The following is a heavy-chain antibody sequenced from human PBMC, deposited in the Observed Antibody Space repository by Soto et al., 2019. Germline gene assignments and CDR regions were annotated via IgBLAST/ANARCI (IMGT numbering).Heavy chain of an antibody. CDR1: GYTFIEYG. D-gene: IGHD4-17*01. CDR3: ARDGYGALPIDS. J-gene: IGHJ4*02. V-gene: IGHV1-18*01. CDR2: ISVDNGST. Sequence: QVQLVQSGAEVKKPGASVKVSCKASGYTFIEYGISCVRQAPGQGLEWMGWISVDNGSTNYAQKFRDRVVMTIDRSTTTAYMEMSSLRSDDTAVYYCARDGYGALPIDSWGQGTLVTVSS.